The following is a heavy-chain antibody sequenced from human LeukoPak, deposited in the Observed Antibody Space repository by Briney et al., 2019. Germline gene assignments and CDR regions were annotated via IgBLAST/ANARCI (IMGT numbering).Heavy chain of an antibody. D-gene: IGHD6-19*01. CDR1: GYTFTSYG. Sequence: ASVKVSCKASGYTFTSYGISWVRQAPGQGLEWMGWISAYNGNTNYAQKPQGRVTTTTDTSTSTAYMELRSLRSDDTAVYYCARGVGGAIAVAGTFDYWGQGTLVTVSS. CDR2: ISAYNGNT. CDR3: ARGVGGAIAVAGTFDY. V-gene: IGHV1-18*01. J-gene: IGHJ4*02.